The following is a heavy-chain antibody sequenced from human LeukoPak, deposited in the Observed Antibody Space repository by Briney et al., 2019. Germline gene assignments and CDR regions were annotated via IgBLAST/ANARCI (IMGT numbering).Heavy chain of an antibody. V-gene: IGHV4-4*09. CDR1: GGSISSYY. Sequence: PSETLSLTCTVSGGSISSYYWSWIRQPPGKGLEWIGHIFASGSTNYNPSLKSRVTVSVDTSKNHLSLKLISVTAADTAVYYCARQGFSVAGKRSWFDPWGQGTLVTVSS. CDR2: IFASGST. J-gene: IGHJ5*02. CDR3: ARQGFSVAGKRSWFDP. D-gene: IGHD6-19*01.